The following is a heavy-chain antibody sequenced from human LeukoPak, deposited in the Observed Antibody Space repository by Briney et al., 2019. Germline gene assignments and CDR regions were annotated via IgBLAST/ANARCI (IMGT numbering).Heavy chain of an antibody. CDR2: ISYDGSNK. V-gene: IGHV3-30-3*01. J-gene: IGHJ3*02. Sequence: PGGSLRLSCAASGFTFSSYAMHWVRQAPGKGLEWVAVISYDGSNKYYADSVKGRFTISRDNSKNTLYLQMNSLRAEDTAVYYCAKDMGVVPAANQGAFDIWGQGTMVTVSS. CDR3: AKDMGVVPAANQGAFDI. D-gene: IGHD2-2*01. CDR1: GFTFSSYA.